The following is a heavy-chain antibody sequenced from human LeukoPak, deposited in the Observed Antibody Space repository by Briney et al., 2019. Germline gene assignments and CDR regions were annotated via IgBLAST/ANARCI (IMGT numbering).Heavy chain of an antibody. CDR3: ARNGYYDILTGYYTGRFDP. CDR2: INHSGST. CDR1: GGSFSGYY. Sequence: PSETLSLTCAVYGGSFSGYYWSWIRQPPGKGLEWIGEINHSGSTNYNPSLKSRVTISVDTSKNQFSLKLSSVTAADTAVYYCARNGYYDILTGYYTGRFDPWGQGTLVSVSS. D-gene: IGHD3-9*01. J-gene: IGHJ5*02. V-gene: IGHV4-34*01.